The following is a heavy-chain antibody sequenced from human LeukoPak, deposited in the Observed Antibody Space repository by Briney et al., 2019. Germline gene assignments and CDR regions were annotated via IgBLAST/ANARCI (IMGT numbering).Heavy chain of an antibody. D-gene: IGHD6-13*01. CDR2: INHGGST. Sequence: PSETLSLTCAVSGGSFSGHYWSWIRQPPGKGLEWIGEINHGGSTNYNPSLKGRVTISVDTSKNQFSLRLTSVPVADTAVYYCARRPHSSSSGYYYGMDVWGKGITVTVSS. J-gene: IGHJ6*04. CDR3: ARRPHSSSSGYYYGMDV. V-gene: IGHV4-34*01. CDR1: GGSFSGHY.